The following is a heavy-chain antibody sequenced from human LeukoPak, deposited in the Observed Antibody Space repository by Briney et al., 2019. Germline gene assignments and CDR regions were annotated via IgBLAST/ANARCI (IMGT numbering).Heavy chain of an antibody. CDR1: GFTFSSYS. CDR2: ISSSSSTI. V-gene: IGHV3-48*01. Sequence: GGSLRLSCAASGFTFSSYSMNWVRQAPGEGMEWVSYISSSSSTIYYADSVKGRFTISRDNAKNSLYLQMNSLRAEDTAVYYCARYGGAYDSSGYSYWGQGALVTVSS. J-gene: IGHJ4*02. CDR3: ARYGGAYDSSGYSY. D-gene: IGHD3-22*01.